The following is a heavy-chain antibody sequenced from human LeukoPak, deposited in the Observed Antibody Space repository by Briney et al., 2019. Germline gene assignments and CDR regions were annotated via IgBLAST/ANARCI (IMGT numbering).Heavy chain of an antibody. V-gene: IGHV4-61*02. Sequence: PSQTLSLTCTVSGGSISSGSYYWSWIRQPAGKGLEWIGRIYTSGSTNYNPSLKSRVTISVDTSKNQFSLKLSSVTAADTAVYYCASKYGDYGYFDYWGQGTLVTVSS. J-gene: IGHJ4*02. CDR1: GGSISSGSYY. CDR3: ASKYGDYGYFDY. D-gene: IGHD4-17*01. CDR2: IYTSGST.